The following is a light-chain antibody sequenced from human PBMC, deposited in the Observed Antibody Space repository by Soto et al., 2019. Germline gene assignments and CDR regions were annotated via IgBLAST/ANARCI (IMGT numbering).Light chain of an antibody. J-gene: IGKJ4*01. CDR3: QQRSNWPST. Sequence: EIVLTQSPATLSLSPGERAALSGRASQSVSSYLAWYQQKPGQAPRLLIYDASKRATGIPARFSGSGSGTEFTLTISSLEPEDFAVYFCQQRSNWPSTVGGGTKVEI. CDR1: QSVSSY. V-gene: IGKV3-11*01. CDR2: DAS.